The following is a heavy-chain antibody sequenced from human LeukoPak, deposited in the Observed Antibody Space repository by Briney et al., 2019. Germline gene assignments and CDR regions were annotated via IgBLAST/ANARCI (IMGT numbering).Heavy chain of an antibody. Sequence: GGSLRLSCAASGFTFSNYWMHWVRQTPGKGLEWVAHIKQDGSVKYYVDSVKGGFTISRDNAKNSLYLQMNSLRAEDTAVYYCAVISDVDYWGQGTLVTVSS. D-gene: IGHD3-16*02. CDR1: GFTFSNYW. V-gene: IGHV3-7*01. J-gene: IGHJ4*02. CDR2: IKQDGSVK. CDR3: AVISDVDY.